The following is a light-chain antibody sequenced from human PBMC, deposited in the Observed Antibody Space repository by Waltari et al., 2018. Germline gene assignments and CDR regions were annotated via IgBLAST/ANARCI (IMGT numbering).Light chain of an antibody. Sequence: EIVLTQSQAILSFSPGERATLSCRTSQSVGTYLAWYQQRPGQSPRLLIYDASYRATGIPARFSGSGSETDFTLTISSLQPEDFAVYYCQQRRNWPLTFGGGTRVEI. V-gene: IGKV3-11*01. J-gene: IGKJ4*01. CDR2: DAS. CDR1: QSVGTY. CDR3: QQRRNWPLT.